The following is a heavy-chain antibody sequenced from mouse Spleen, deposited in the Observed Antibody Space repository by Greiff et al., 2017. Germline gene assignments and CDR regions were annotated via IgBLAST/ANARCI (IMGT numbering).Heavy chain of an antibody. D-gene: IGHD1-2*01. CDR3: AREGVHYYGYDAMDY. CDR1: GYTFTDYA. CDR2: ISTYYGDA. V-gene: IGHV1S137*01. Sequence: VQLQESGAELVRPGVSVKISCKGSGYTFTDYAMHWVKQSHAKSLEWIGVISTYYGDASYNQKFKGKATMTVDKSSSTAYMELARLTSEDSAIYYCAREGVHYYGYDAMDYWGQGTSVTVSS. J-gene: IGHJ4*01.